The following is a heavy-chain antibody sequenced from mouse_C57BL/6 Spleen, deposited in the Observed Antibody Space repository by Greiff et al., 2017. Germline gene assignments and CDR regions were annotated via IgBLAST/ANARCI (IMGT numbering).Heavy chain of an antibody. V-gene: IGHV2-2*01. J-gene: IGHJ2*01. Sequence: VMLVESGPGLVQPSQSLSITCTVSGFSLTSYGVHWVRQSPGKGLEWLGVIWSGGSTDYNAAFISRLSISKDNSKSQVFFKMNSLQADDTAIYYCARWSPRLPYFDYWGQGTTLTVSS. CDR2: IWSGGST. D-gene: IGHD6-2*01. CDR3: ARWSPRLPYFDY. CDR1: GFSLTSYG.